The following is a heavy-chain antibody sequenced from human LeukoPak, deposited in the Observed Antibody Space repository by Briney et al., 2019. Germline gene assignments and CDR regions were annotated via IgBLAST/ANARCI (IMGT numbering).Heavy chain of an antibody. CDR2: IRSKIYGGTP. J-gene: IGHJ4*02. CDR1: GFTFHNYE. Sequence: GGSLRLSCVASGFTFHNYEMNWVRQAPGKGLEWVGFIRSKIYGGTPEYAASVKGRFTISRDDSKGVAYLQMNSLKTEDTAVYYCTRDQTPYYWGQGTLVTVAS. V-gene: IGHV3-49*04. CDR3: TRDQTPYY.